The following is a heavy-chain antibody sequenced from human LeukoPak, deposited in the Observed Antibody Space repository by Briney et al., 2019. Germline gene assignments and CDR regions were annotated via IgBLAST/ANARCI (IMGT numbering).Heavy chain of an antibody. CDR1: GYTFTSDG. Sequence: ASVKVSCKTSGYTFTSDGISWVRQAPGQGLEWMGWISAYNANTNYAQKLQGRVTMTTDTSTSTAYMELRSLRSDDTAVYYCAREKDGYNQFDYWGQGTLVTVSS. CDR2: ISAYNANT. V-gene: IGHV1-18*01. J-gene: IGHJ4*02. CDR3: AREKDGYNQFDY. D-gene: IGHD5-24*01.